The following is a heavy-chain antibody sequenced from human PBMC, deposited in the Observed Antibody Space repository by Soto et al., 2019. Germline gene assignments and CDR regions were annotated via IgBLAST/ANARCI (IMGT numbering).Heavy chain of an antibody. CDR2: IYYSGST. Sequence: SDTLSLTCTVSGCSISSYYWSWIRQPPGKGLEWIGYIYYSGSTNYNPSLKSRVTISVDTSKNQFSLKLSSVTAADTAVYYCARAPRGNYGYPSYFDYWGQGTLVTVSS. D-gene: IGHD3-10*01. V-gene: IGHV4-59*01. CDR1: GCSISSYY. J-gene: IGHJ4*02. CDR3: ARAPRGNYGYPSYFDY.